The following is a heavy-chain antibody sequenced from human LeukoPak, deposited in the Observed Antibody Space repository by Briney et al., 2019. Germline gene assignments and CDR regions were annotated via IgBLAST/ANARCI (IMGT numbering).Heavy chain of an antibody. CDR3: ARESCSGGSCHYYFDY. D-gene: IGHD2-15*01. CDR2: INAGNGNT. V-gene: IGHV1-3*01. Sequence: ASVKVSCKASGGTFSSYAISWVRQAPGQGLEWMGWINAGNGNTKYSQKFQGRVTITRDTSASTAYMELSSLRSEDTAVYYCARESCSGGSCHYYFDYWGQGTLVTVSS. CDR1: GGTFSSYA. J-gene: IGHJ4*02.